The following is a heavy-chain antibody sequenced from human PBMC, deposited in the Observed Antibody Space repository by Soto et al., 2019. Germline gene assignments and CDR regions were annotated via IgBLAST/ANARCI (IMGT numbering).Heavy chain of an antibody. CDR1: GGSFSGYY. D-gene: IGHD3-10*01. V-gene: IGHV4-34*01. Sequence: XETLSLTCAVYGGSFSGYYWSWIRQPPGKGLEWIGEINHSGSTNYNPSLKSRVTISVDTSKNQFSLKLSSVTAADTAVYYCARESPSVVLWFGESKPYYYYYGMDVWGQGTTVTVSS. CDR3: ARESPSVVLWFGESKPYYYYYGMDV. J-gene: IGHJ6*02. CDR2: INHSGST.